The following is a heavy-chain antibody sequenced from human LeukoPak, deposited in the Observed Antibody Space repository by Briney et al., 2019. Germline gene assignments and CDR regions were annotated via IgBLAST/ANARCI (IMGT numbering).Heavy chain of an antibody. Sequence: SETLSLTCTVSGGSISSSSYYWGWIRQPPGKGLEWIGSIYHSGSTYYNPSLKSRVTISVDTSKNQFSLKLSSVTAADTAVYYCASDPSGRLVWWFDPWGQGTLVTVSS. CDR3: ASDPSGRLVWWFDP. CDR1: GGSISSSSYY. D-gene: IGHD6-19*01. CDR2: IYHSGST. J-gene: IGHJ5*02. V-gene: IGHV4-39*07.